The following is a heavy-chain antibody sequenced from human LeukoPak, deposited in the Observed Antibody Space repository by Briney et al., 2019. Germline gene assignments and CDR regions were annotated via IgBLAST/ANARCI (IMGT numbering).Heavy chain of an antibody. D-gene: IGHD1-26*01. J-gene: IGHJ4*02. CDR1: GYTFVSYG. V-gene: IGHV1-18*01. CDR3: ARDMSGGATVGY. Sequence: GASVKVSCKASGYTFVSYGINWVRQAPGQGLEWMGWISAYNGNTNYAQNFQGRVTMTTDTSTSTAHMELRSLRSDDTAMYYCARDMSGGATVGYWGQGTLATVSS. CDR2: ISAYNGNT.